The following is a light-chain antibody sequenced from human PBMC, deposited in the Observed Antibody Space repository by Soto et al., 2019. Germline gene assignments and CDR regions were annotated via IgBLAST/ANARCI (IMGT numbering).Light chain of an antibody. V-gene: IGKV1-5*03. CDR2: KAS. CDR1: QSISSW. J-gene: IGKJ2*01. CDR3: QQYNSYSYT. Sequence: DIQMTQSPSTLSASVGDRVTITCRASQSISSWLAWYQQKPGKAPKLLIYKASSLESGVPSRFSGSGSGTEFTLTISSLQTDDFATYYCQQYNSYSYTFGQGNKLEIK.